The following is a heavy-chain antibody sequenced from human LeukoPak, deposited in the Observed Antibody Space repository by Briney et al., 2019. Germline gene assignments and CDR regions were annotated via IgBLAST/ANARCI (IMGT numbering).Heavy chain of an antibody. CDR3: ARDGYGSGSYYIY. CDR2: ISSSGTI. CDR1: GFPFSEHY. J-gene: IGHJ4*02. D-gene: IGHD3-10*01. Sequence: GGSLRLSCAASGFPFSEHYMGWVRQAPGKGLEWLSYISSSGTIYYADSVKGRFTISRDNAKNSLYLQMNSLRDEDSAVYYCARDGYGSGSYYIYWGQGTLVTVSS. V-gene: IGHV3-69-1*01.